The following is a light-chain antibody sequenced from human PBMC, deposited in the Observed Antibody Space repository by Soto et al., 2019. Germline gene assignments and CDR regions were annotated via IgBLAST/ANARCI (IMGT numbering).Light chain of an antibody. V-gene: IGLV2-8*01. Sequence: QYALTQPPSASGSPGQSVTISCTGTSSDVGGYNYVSWYQQHPGKAPKLMIYEVTKRPSGVPDRSSGSKAGNAASLTGAGLQVDDEADYYCSSYAGSLDVFGTGTKLTVL. CDR2: EVT. J-gene: IGLJ1*01. CDR1: SSDVGGYNY. CDR3: SSYAGSLDV.